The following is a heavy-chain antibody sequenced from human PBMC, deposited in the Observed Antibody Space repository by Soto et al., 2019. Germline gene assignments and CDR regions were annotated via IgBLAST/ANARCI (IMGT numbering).Heavy chain of an antibody. V-gene: IGHV3-53*01. CDR1: GFTVSNNY. D-gene: IGHD6-25*01. J-gene: IGHJ4*02. Sequence: EVQLVESGGGLIQPGGSLRLSCAVSGFTVSNNYMSWVRQAPGKGLEGVSVIYSGGYTAYGDSVKGRFTISRDNSKNTLFLQRNSLGPADPALYYWATQRGGGGYWGQGTLVTVSS. CDR3: ATQRGGGGY. CDR2: IYSGGYT.